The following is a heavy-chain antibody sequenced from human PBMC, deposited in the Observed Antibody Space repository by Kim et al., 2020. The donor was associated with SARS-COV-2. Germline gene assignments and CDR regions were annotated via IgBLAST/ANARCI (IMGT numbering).Heavy chain of an antibody. Sequence: GESLKISCKGSGYSFTSYWISWVRQMPGKGLEWMGRIDPSDSYTNYSPSFQGHVTISADKSISTAYLQWSSLKASDTAMYYCARQPTNYDILTGFPDYWGQGTLVTVSS. V-gene: IGHV5-10-1*01. D-gene: IGHD3-9*01. CDR2: IDPSDSYT. CDR1: GYSFTSYW. CDR3: ARQPTNYDILTGFPDY. J-gene: IGHJ4*02.